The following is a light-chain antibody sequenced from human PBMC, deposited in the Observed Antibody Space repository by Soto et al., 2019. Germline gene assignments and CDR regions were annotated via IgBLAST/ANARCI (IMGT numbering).Light chain of an antibody. CDR1: SIDVDDY. Sequence: SVLTHPRSVSGSPGQSVTISCSGTSIDVDDYVSWYQQHPGKAPKVIIYDVTERPSGVPDRFPGSKSGNAASLTVSGLQAEDEADYYCCAHVGSSTYVFGSGTKVTVL. J-gene: IGLJ1*01. V-gene: IGLV2-11*01. CDR2: DVT. CDR3: CAHVGSSTYV.